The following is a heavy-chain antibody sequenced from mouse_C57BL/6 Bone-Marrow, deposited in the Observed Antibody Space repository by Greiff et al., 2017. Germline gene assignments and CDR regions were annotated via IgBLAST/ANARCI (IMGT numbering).Heavy chain of an antibody. CDR2: INPRSGYT. Sequence: VNLVESGAELARPGASVKMSCKASGYTFTSYTMHWVKQRPGQGLEWIGYINPRSGYTKYTQKFKDKATLTADKSSSTAYMQLSSLTSEDSAVDYCANYGSTPFAYWGQGTLVTVSA. CDR3: ANYGSTPFAY. CDR1: GYTFTSYT. D-gene: IGHD1-1*01. V-gene: IGHV1-4*01. J-gene: IGHJ3*01.